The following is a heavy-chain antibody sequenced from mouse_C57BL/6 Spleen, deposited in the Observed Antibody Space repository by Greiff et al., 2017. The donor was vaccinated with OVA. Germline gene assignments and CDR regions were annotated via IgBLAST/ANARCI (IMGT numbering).Heavy chain of an antibody. V-gene: IGHV1-54*01. CDR3: ARWAMDY. Sequence: QVQLQQSGAELVRPGTSVKVSCKASGYAFTNYLIEWVKQRPGQGLEWIGVINPGSGGTNYNEKFKGKATLTADKSSSTACMQLSSLTSEDSAVYFCARWAMDYWGQGTSVTVSS. J-gene: IGHJ4*01. CDR2: INPGSGGT. CDR1: GYAFTNYL.